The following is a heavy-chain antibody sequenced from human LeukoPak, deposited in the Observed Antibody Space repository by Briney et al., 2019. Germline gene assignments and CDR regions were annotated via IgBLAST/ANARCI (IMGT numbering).Heavy chain of an antibody. CDR2: ISVYKGNT. Sequence: ASVKVSCKASGYTFSNYGISWVRQAPGQGLEWVGWISVYKGNTIYAQKVQGRLTMTVDTTTSTAYMELRRLRSDDTAVYYCARDLSGGVAGYFDYWGQGTLVTVSS. V-gene: IGHV1-18*01. CDR1: GYTFSNYG. J-gene: IGHJ4*02. CDR3: ARDLSGGVAGYFDY. D-gene: IGHD6-19*01.